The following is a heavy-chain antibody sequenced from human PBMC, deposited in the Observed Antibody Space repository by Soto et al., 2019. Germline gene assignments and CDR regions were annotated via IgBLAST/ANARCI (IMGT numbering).Heavy chain of an antibody. CDR1: GFTFRSYV. V-gene: IGHV3-30*19. J-gene: IGHJ1*01. CDR3: AGWGTTGGLDV. CDR2: TSYDGSDK. Sequence: QVQLVESGGGVVQPGTSLRVSCVGSGFTFRSYVIHWVRQAPGKGLEWVALTSYDGSDKYYGDSVRGRFTISRDNSRNTVDLQMDSLRLEDRALYYSAGWGTTGGLDVWGQGNLVSVSS. D-gene: IGHD3-16*01.